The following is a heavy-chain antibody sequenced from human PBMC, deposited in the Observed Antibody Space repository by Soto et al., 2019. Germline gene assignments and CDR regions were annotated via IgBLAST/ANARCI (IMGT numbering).Heavy chain of an antibody. CDR1: GFTFDDYA. J-gene: IGHJ6*03. D-gene: IGHD6-13*01. CDR2: ISGNSGSI. CDR3: AKDTGAAAGTHHYYYYYMDD. V-gene: IGHV3-9*01. Sequence: EVQLVESGGGLVQPGRSLRLSCAASGFTFDDYAMHWVRQAPGKGLEWVSGISGNSGSICYADSVKGRFTISRDNAKNSLYLQMNSLRAEDTALYYCAKDTGAAAGTHHYYYYYMDDWGQGTTVTVSS.